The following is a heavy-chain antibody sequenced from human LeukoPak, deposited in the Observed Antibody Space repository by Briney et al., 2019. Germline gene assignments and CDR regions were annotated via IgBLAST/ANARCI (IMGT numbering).Heavy chain of an antibody. J-gene: IGHJ4*02. D-gene: IGHD3-3*01. CDR3: VKMYDGY. CDR2: INNNGGRT. V-gene: IGHV3-64D*06. Sequence: GGSLRLSCSASGFIFSNYDMHWVRQAPGKGLEYVSAINNNGGRTYYADSVKGRFTVSRDNPKNTLYLQMSSLRAEDTAVYYCVKMYDGYWAQGTLVTVSS. CDR1: GFIFSNYD.